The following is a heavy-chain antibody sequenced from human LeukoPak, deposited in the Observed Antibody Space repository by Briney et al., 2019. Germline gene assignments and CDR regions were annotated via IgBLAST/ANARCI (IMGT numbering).Heavy chain of an antibody. V-gene: IGHV3-15*01. D-gene: IGHD6-13*01. CDR3: TTNAAVGTWEVFDY. CDR2: IKSKRNGGTT. Sequence: GGSLRLSCGASGFSFINAWMTWVRQAPGKGLEWVGRIKSKRNGGTTDYAAPVEGRFTISRDDSKDTVYLQMNSLKTEDTAVYYCTTNAAVGTWEVFDYWGQGTLVTVSS. CDR1: GFSFINAW. J-gene: IGHJ4*02.